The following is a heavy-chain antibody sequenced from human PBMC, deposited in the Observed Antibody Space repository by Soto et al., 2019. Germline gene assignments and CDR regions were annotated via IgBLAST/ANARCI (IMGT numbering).Heavy chain of an antibody. CDR3: ARGLGVVVTAHYGIRWFDP. Sequence: SETLSLTCTVSGGSFSPNYWSWIRQPPGKGLEWVGYIYYGGTTSYNPSLQSRVTISVDTSKNQFSLKLSSVTAADTAVYYCARGLGVVVTAHYGIRWFDPWGQGTLVTVSS. J-gene: IGHJ5*02. CDR2: IYYGGTT. V-gene: IGHV4-59*12. D-gene: IGHD2-21*02. CDR1: GGSFSPNY.